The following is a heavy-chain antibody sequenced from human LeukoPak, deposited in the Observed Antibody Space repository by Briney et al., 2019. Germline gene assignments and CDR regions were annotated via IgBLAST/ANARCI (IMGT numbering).Heavy chain of an antibody. V-gene: IGHV4-59*01. Sequence: PSETLSLTCTVSGDSMSNYYWSWIRQPPGKGLEWIGFVYYSGSTNYNPSLKSRVTISIDTSKNQSSLKLSSVPPADTAVYYCARDRQLERRGLDYWGQGALATVSS. D-gene: IGHD1-1*01. CDR1: GDSMSNYY. CDR2: VYYSGST. J-gene: IGHJ4*02. CDR3: ARDRQLERRGLDY.